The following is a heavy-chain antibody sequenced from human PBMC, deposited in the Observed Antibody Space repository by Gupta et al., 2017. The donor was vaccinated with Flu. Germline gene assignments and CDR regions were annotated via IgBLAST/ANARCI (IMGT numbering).Heavy chain of an antibody. V-gene: IGHV1-46*01. J-gene: IGHJ4*02. CDR3: ARGRSCGGDCYYFDS. D-gene: IGHD2-21*01. CDR1: GYTFTSYE. Sequence: GYTFTSYEVHWVRQAPGQGLEWMGVINPYGGSTGYSQEFQGRYTLTSDTSTSTVYMELSSLRSEDTAVYYCARGRSCGGDCYYFDSWGQGTLVTVAS. CDR2: INPYGGST.